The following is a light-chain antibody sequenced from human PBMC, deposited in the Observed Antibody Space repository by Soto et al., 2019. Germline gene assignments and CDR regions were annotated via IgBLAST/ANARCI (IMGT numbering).Light chain of an antibody. CDR3: RSYGANTFLI. CDR2: EVS. CDR1: SSDVGGGYNY. V-gene: IGLV2-8*01. J-gene: IGLJ2*01. Sequence: QSVLTQPPSASGSPGQSVPISCTGTSSDVGGGYNYVSWYQHPPAKVPKLMIYEVSKRPSGVPDRFYGSKSGNTASLTVSGLQAEDEVDYSCRSYGANTFLIFRGGPK.